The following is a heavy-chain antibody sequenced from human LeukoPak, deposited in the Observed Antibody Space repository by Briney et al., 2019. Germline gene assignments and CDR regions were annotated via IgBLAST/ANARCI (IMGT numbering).Heavy chain of an antibody. J-gene: IGHJ3*02. D-gene: IGHD4-17*01. V-gene: IGHV3-7*01. CDR3: ARYGNNVDNAFDI. Sequence: PGGSLRLSCAASAFTFRSYWMSWVRQAPGKGLEWVANIKEDGSENYYADSVKGRFTISRDNAENSLYLQMNSLRVEDTALYYCARYGNNVDNAFDIWGQGTMVTVSS. CDR1: AFTFRSYW. CDR2: IKEDGSEN.